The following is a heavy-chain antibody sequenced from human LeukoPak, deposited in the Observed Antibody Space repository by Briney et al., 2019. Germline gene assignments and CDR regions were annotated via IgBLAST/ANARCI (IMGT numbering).Heavy chain of an antibody. Sequence: SETLSLTCTVSGGSISSYYWSWIRQPPGKGLEWIGYIYYSGSTNYNPSLKSRVTISVDTSKNQFSLKLSSVTAADTAVYYCARGTLWFGEPTAMFDYWGQGTPVTVSS. J-gene: IGHJ4*02. CDR2: IYYSGST. CDR1: GGSISSYY. V-gene: IGHV4-59*01. CDR3: ARGTLWFGEPTAMFDY. D-gene: IGHD3-10*01.